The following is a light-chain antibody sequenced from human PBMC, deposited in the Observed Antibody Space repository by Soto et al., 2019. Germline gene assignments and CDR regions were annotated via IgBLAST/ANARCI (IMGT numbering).Light chain of an antibody. Sequence: QSALTQPPSASGSPGQSVTISCTGTSSDVGGYNYVSWYQQHPSKAPKLMIYEVSKRPSGVPDRFSGSKSGNTASLTVSGLQAEDEADYYCSSYAGSNNYDFGTGTKVTVL. J-gene: IGLJ1*01. CDR3: SSYAGSNNYD. V-gene: IGLV2-8*01. CDR1: SSDVGGYNY. CDR2: EVS.